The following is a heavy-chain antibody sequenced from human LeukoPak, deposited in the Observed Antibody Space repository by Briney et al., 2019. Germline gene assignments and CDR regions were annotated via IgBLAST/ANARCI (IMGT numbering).Heavy chain of an antibody. CDR2: ISGSGSST. J-gene: IGHJ4*02. CDR3: ARDQGENYDSSGYYPY. D-gene: IGHD3-22*01. Sequence: GGSLRLSCAASGFTFSNYYMSWIRQAPGKGLEWVSYISGSGSSTNYADSVKGRFTTSRDNAKKSLYLQMSSLRVEDTAVYYCARDQGENYDSSGYYPYWGQGTLVTVSS. CDR1: GFTFSNYY. V-gene: IGHV3-11*06.